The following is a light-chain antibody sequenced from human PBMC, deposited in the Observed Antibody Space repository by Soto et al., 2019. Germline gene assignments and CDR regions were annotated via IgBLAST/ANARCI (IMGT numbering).Light chain of an antibody. Sequence: EIVMTQSPATLSVSPGGRATLSCRASQSVSSNLAWYQQKPGQAPRLLIYGASTRDTGIPARFSGSGSGTEFTLTISSLQPEDFALYYCQQYNNWPGTFGQGTKLEIK. CDR3: QQYNNWPGT. CDR2: GAS. V-gene: IGKV3-15*01. J-gene: IGKJ2*01. CDR1: QSVSSN.